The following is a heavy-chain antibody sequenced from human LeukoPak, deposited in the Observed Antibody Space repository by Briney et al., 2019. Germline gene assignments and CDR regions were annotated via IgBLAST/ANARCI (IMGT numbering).Heavy chain of an antibody. CDR3: AGDYGDYYFDY. D-gene: IGHD4-17*01. J-gene: IGHJ4*02. CDR2: IYYSGST. V-gene: IGHV4-39*07. CDR1: GGSINSTSNY. Sequence: SETLSLTCTVSGGSINSTSNYWGWICQPPGKGLEWIGSIYYSGSTSYNPSLKSRVTISVDTSKNQFSLKLSSVTAADTAVYFCAGDYGDYYFDYWGQGTLVTVSS.